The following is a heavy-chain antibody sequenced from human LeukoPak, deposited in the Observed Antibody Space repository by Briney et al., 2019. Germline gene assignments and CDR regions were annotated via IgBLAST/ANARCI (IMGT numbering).Heavy chain of an antibody. Sequence: GGSLRLSCAASGFFVSGNYMSWVRQAPGKGLEWVSGISWNSGSIGYADSVKGRFTISRDNAKNSLYLQMNSLRAEDTALYYCAKDIKGQGPFDYWGQGTLVTVSS. J-gene: IGHJ4*02. CDR1: GFFVSGNY. CDR2: ISWNSGSI. CDR3: AKDIKGQGPFDY. V-gene: IGHV3-9*01.